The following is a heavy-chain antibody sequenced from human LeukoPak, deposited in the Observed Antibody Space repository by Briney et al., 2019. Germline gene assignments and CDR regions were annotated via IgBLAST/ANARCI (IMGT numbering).Heavy chain of an antibody. D-gene: IGHD6-19*01. CDR3: TRHRPYSSGWRHFDY. Sequence: GESLKISCKGSGYSFSSYWIGWVRQMPGKGLEWMGIIYPGDSDTRYSPSFQGQVTISADKSISTAYLQWSSLKASDTAIYYCTRHRPYSSGWRHFDYWGQGTLVTVSS. J-gene: IGHJ4*02. CDR1: GYSFSSYW. CDR2: IYPGDSDT. V-gene: IGHV5-51*01.